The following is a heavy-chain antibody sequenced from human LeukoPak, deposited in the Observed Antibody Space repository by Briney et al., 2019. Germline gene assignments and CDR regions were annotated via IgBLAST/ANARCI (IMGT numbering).Heavy chain of an antibody. CDR1: GDSISSSNYY. CDR2: MYYGATT. D-gene: IGHD1-26*01. J-gene: IGHJ3*02. Sequence: SETLSLTCTVSGDSISSSNYYWGWIRQPPGKGLEWIGTMYYGATTYYNPSRRSRITISVDTSKNQFPLKVNSVTAGDTAVYYCARDRSGNRWYSDAFDIWGQGTMVTVSS. V-gene: IGHV4-39*06. CDR3: ARDRSGNRWYSDAFDI.